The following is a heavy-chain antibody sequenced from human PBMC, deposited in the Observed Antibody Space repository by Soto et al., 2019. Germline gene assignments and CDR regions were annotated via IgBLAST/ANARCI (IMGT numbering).Heavy chain of an antibody. J-gene: IGHJ6*02. CDR1: GGTFSSYA. CDR3: ARALDYYGDYYYGMDV. CDR2: IIPIFGTA. D-gene: IGHD3-10*01. V-gene: IGHV1-69*01. Sequence: QVQLVQSGAEVKKPGSSVKVSCKASGGTFSSYAISWVRQAPGQGLEWMGGIIPIFGTANYAQKFQGRVTITADESTSTAYMELSSLRSEDTAVYYCARALDYYGDYYYGMDVWGQGTTVTVSS.